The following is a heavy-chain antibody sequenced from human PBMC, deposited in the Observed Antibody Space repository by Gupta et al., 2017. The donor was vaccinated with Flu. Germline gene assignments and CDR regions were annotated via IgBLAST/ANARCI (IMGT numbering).Heavy chain of an antibody. CDR2: IWYDGSNK. D-gene: IGHD3-22*01. CDR1: GFTFSSYG. J-gene: IGHJ4*02. V-gene: IGHV3-33*01. CDR3: ASNGWGDSSGYTIDY. Sequence: QVQLVESGGGVVQPGRSLRLSCASSGFTFSSYGMHWVRQAPGKGLEWVAVIWYDGSNKYYADSVKGRFTISRDNSKTTLYLQMNSLRAEDTAVYYCASNGWGDSSGYTIDYWCQGTLVTVSS.